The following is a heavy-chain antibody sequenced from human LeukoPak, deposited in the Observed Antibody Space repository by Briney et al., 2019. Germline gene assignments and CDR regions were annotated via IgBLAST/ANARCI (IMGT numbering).Heavy chain of an antibody. J-gene: IGHJ3*01. D-gene: IGHD2-15*01. V-gene: IGHV1-8*01. CDR3: AKQEGYSFYF. CDR1: GYTFTSYD. Sequence: ASVTVSCKASGYTFTSYDINWVRQATGQGLEWMGWMNPNSGNTDYAQKFQGRVTMTRNTSISTAYMELSSLRSEDTAVYYCAKQEGYSFYFCGEGTMVTVSS. CDR2: MNPNSGNT.